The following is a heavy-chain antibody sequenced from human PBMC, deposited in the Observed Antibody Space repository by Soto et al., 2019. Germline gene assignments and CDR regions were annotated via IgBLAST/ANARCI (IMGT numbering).Heavy chain of an antibody. Sequence: GGSLRLSCAAAGFTFSSYAMSWVRQAPGKGLEWVSAISGSGGSTYYADSVKGRFTISRDNSKNTLYLQMNSLRAEDTAVYYCAKGPPSGSYLTPFDYWGQGTLVTVSS. V-gene: IGHV3-23*01. J-gene: IGHJ4*02. CDR2: ISGSGGST. D-gene: IGHD1-26*01. CDR3: AKGPPSGSYLTPFDY. CDR1: GFTFSSYA.